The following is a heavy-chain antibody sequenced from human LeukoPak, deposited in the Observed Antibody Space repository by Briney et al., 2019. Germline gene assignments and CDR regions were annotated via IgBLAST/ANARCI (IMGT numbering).Heavy chain of an antibody. J-gene: IGHJ4*02. CDR2: ISYDGSNK. CDR1: GFTFSGYG. V-gene: IGHV3-30*18. CDR3: AKDPWDY. Sequence: PGGSLRLSCAASGFTFSGYGMHWVRQAPGKGLEWVAIISYDGSNKYYADSVKGRFTISRDNSKNTLYLQMNSLRAEDTAVYYCAKDPWDYWGQGTLVTVSS.